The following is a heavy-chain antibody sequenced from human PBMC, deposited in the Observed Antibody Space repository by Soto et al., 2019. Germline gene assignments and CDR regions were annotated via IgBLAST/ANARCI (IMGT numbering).Heavy chain of an antibody. CDR3: ARDRRGGSYDEFDY. V-gene: IGHV4-59*01. CDR1: GGSISSYY. CDR2: IYYSGST. Sequence: SETLSLTCTVSGGSISSYYWSWIRQPPGKGLEWIGYIYYSGSTNYNPSLKSRVTISVDTSKNQFSLKLSSVTAADTAVYYCARDRRGGSYDEFDYWGQGTLVTVSS. D-gene: IGHD1-26*01. J-gene: IGHJ4*02.